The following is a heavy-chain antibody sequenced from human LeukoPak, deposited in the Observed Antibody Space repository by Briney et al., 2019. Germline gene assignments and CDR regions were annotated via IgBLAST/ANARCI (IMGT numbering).Heavy chain of an antibody. V-gene: IGHV4-59*01. CDR1: GGSISSYY. Sequence: SETLSLTCTVSGGSISSYYWSWIRQSPGKGLEWIGYIYYSGSTNYNPSLKSRVIISVDTSKNQFSLKLSSVTAADTAVYYCARGIWLGSGSYYYYYYYMDVWGKGTTVTISS. D-gene: IGHD3-10*01. J-gene: IGHJ6*03. CDR2: IYYSGST. CDR3: ARGIWLGSGSYYYYYYYMDV.